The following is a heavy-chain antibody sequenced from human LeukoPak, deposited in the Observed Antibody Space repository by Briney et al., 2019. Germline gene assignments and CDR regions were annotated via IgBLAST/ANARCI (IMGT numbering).Heavy chain of an antibody. CDR3: ARVGSWGAFDI. J-gene: IGHJ3*02. Sequence: ASVKVSCKASGYTFTSYGISWVRQSPGQGLEWMGWISAYNGNTNYAQKLQGRVTITRDTSASTAYMELSSLRSEDTAVYYCARVGSWGAFDIWGQGTMVTVSS. D-gene: IGHD7-27*01. CDR2: ISAYNGNT. V-gene: IGHV1-18*01. CDR1: GYTFTSYG.